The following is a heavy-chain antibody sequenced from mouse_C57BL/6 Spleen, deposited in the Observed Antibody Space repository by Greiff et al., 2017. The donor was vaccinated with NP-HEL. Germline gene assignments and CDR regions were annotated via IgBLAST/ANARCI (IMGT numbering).Heavy chain of an antibody. V-gene: IGHV14-4*01. CDR1: GFNIKDDY. J-gene: IGHJ4*01. CDR2: IDPENGDT. Sequence: EVKLMESGAELVRPGASVKLSCTASGFNIKDDYMHWVKQRPEQGLEWIGWIDPENGDTEYASKFQGKATITADTSSNTAYLQLSSLTSEDTAVYYCTGVVAGAMDYWGQGTSVTVSS. CDR3: TGVVAGAMDY. D-gene: IGHD1-1*01.